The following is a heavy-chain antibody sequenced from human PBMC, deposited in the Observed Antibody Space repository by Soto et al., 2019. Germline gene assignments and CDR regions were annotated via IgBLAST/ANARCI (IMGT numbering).Heavy chain of an antibody. CDR3: ARDLYVSGFFEH. CDR2: IYSGGST. CDR1: GFTVSSNY. D-gene: IGHD2-15*01. V-gene: IGHV3-66*01. Sequence: EVQLVESGGGLVQPGGSLRLSCAASGFTVSSNYMSWVREAPGKGLERVSVIYSGGSTYYADSVKSRFTISRDNSKITLYLQMNSLRVVATDVYYCARDLYVSGFFEHWGQGTLVTVSS. J-gene: IGHJ4*02.